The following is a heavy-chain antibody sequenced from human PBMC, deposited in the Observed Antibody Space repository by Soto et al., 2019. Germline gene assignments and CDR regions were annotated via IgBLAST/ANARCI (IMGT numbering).Heavy chain of an antibody. J-gene: IGHJ6*02. CDR3: ASADYYYYGMDV. CDR2: IYYSGST. V-gene: IGHV4-59*01. Sequence: SETLSLTCTVSGGSISSYYWSWIRQPPGKGLEWIGYIYYSGSTNYNPSLKSRVTISVDTSKNQFSLKPSSVTAADTAVYYCASADYYYYGMDVWGQGTTVTVSS. CDR1: GGSISSYY.